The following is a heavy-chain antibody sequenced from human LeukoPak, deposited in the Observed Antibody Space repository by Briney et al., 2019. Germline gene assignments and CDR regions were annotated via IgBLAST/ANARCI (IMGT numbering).Heavy chain of an antibody. CDR3: ARIRGWPQVRYFDC. D-gene: IGHD2-15*01. Sequence: SETLSLTCAVYGGSFSGYYWSWIRQPPGKGLEWIGYIYYSGSTNYNPSLKSRVTISVDTSKNQFSLKLSSVTAADTAVYYCARIRGWPQVRYFDCWGQGTLVTVSS. J-gene: IGHJ4*02. CDR2: IYYSGST. CDR1: GGSFSGYY. V-gene: IGHV4-59*01.